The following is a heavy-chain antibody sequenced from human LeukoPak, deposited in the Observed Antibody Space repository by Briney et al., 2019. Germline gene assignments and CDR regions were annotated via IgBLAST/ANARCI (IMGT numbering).Heavy chain of an antibody. V-gene: IGHV3-30*02. CDR1: GFTFSNYA. CDR2: IRYDGSNK. D-gene: IGHD1-26*01. J-gene: IGHJ6*03. CDR3: AKGYGWEAYYYYYYMDV. Sequence: GGSLRLSCAASGFTFSNYAMSWVRQAPGKGLEWVTFIRYDGSNKYYADSVKGRFTISRDNSKNTLYLRMNSLRGEDTAVYYCAKGYGWEAYYYYYYMDVWGKGTTVTISS.